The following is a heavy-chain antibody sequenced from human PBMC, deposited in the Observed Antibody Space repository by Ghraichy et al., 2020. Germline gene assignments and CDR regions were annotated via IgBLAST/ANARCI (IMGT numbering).Heavy chain of an antibody. V-gene: IGHV3-21*05. J-gene: IGHJ6*02. CDR1: GFTVSSYS. CDR2: ITGSGRFI. CDR3: ARGSTVVRYYYYDGMDV. Sequence: EGSLRLSCVGSGFTVSSYSMNWVRQAPGKGLEWVSYITGSGRFISYADSVKGRFTVSRDNAQNSLYLQMKSLRDEDTAVYYCARGSTVVRYYYYDGMDVWGQGTTVTVSS. D-gene: IGHD2-21*01.